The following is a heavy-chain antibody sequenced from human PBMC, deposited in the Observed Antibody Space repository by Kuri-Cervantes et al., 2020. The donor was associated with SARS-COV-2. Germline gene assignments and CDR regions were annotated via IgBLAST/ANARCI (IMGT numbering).Heavy chain of an antibody. J-gene: IGHJ4*02. CDR2: ISRSGT. CDR1: GFTFSTYA. CDR3: AKVSDSMTTVTTLGV. Sequence: GESLKIYCPASGFTFSTYAMSWVRQAPGKGLEWVSAISRSGTYYADSVKGRFTISRDNSKNTLYLQMNSLRAEDTAVYYCAKVSDSMTTVTTLGVWGQGTLVTVSS. D-gene: IGHD4-17*01. V-gene: IGHV3-23*01.